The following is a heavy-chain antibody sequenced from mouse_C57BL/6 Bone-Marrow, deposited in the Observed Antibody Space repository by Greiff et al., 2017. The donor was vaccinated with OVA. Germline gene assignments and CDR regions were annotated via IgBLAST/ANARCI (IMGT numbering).Heavy chain of an antibody. CDR2: ISYDGSN. J-gene: IGHJ4*01. CDR3: ARDYPPTVVAPYYAMDY. CDR1: GYSITSGYY. D-gene: IGHD1-1*01. V-gene: IGHV3-6*01. Sequence: EVKLMESGPGLVKPSQSLSLTCSVTGYSITSGYYWNWIRQFPGNKLEWMGYISYDGSNNYNPSLKNRISITRDTSKNQFFLKLNSVTTEDTATYYCARDYPPTVVAPYYAMDYWGQGTSVTVSS.